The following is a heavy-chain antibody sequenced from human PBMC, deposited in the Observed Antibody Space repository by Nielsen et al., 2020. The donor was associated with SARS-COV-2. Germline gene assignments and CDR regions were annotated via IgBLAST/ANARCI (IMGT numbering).Heavy chain of an antibody. Sequence: SETLSLTCAVYGGSFSGYYWSWIRQPPGKGLEWIGEINHSGSTNYNPSLKSRVTISVDTSKNQFSLKLSSVTAADTAVYYCARDVKLELRGSINYYYYYGMDVWGQGTTVTVSS. CDR1: GGSFSGYY. J-gene: IGHJ6*02. CDR2: INHSGST. D-gene: IGHD1-7*01. CDR3: ARDVKLELRGSINYYYYYGMDV. V-gene: IGHV4-34*01.